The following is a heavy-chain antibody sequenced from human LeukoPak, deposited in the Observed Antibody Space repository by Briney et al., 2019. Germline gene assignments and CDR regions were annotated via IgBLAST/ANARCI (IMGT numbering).Heavy chain of an antibody. CDR1: GFTFSIYS. J-gene: IGHJ4*02. CDR3: ANTKTRTRGYSYGIFDY. CDR2: ISGSGGST. Sequence: GGSLRLSCVASGFTFSIYSMNWVRQAPGKGLEWVSAISGSGGSTYYADSVKGRFTISRDNSKNTLYLQMNSLRAEDTAVYYCANTKTRTRGYSYGIFDYWGQGTLVTVSS. D-gene: IGHD5-18*01. V-gene: IGHV3-23*01.